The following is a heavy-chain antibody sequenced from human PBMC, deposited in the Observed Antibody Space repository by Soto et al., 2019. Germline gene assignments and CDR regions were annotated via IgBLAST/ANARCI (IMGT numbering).Heavy chain of an antibody. V-gene: IGHV3-15*01. CDR1: GFTFSNAW. D-gene: IGHD5-18*01. Sequence: GGSLRLSCAASGFTFSNAWMSWVRQAPGKGLEWVGRIKSKTDGGTTDYAAPVKGRFTISRDDSKNTLYLQMNSLKTEDTAVYYCTTDGASYGPAGDYYGMDVWGQGTTVTVS. CDR2: IKSKTDGGTT. J-gene: IGHJ6*02. CDR3: TTDGASYGPAGDYYGMDV.